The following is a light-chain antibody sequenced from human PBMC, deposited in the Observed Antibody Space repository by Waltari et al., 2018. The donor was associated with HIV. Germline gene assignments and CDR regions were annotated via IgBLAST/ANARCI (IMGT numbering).Light chain of an antibody. V-gene: IGKV3-15*01. CDR3: QQYNKWPRT. CDR2: GAS. J-gene: IGKJ4*02. CDR1: ENINTT. Sequence: IVMTQSPATLSVSPGERGTLSCLASENINTTIAWYQLKPGQAPRLLISGASPRATGIPARFSGSGSGTDFTLNIGTLQSEDFAVYYCQQYNKWPRTFGRGTKVEI.